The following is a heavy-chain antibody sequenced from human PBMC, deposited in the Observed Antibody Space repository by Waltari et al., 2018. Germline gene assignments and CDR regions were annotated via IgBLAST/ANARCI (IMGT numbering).Heavy chain of an antibody. J-gene: IGHJ3*02. V-gene: IGHV1-69*01. D-gene: IGHD5-12*01. CDR1: GGTFSSYA. CDR2: IIPIFGTA. Sequence: QVQLVQSGAEVKKPGSSVTVSCKASGGTFSSYAISWVRQAPGQGLEWMGGIIPIFGTANYAQKFQGRVTITADESTSTAYMELSSLRSEDTAVYYCARSRDGYNYASAAFDIWGQGTMVTVSS. CDR3: ARSRDGYNYASAAFDI.